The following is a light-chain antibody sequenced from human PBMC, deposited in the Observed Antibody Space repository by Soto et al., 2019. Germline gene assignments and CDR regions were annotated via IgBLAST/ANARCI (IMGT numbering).Light chain of an antibody. CDR2: GNK. Sequence: QSVLTQPPSVSGVPGQKITISCTGSRSNIGAGYDVHWYQQFRGTAPKLLIYGNKNRPSGVPDRFSGSKSGTSASLAITGLQAEDEADYFYQSYDSGFSGLVFGGGTKLTVL. CDR3: QSYDSGFSGLV. J-gene: IGLJ3*02. CDR1: RSNIGAGYD. V-gene: IGLV1-40*02.